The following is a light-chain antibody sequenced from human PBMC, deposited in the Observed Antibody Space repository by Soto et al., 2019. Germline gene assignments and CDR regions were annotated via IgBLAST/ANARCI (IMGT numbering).Light chain of an antibody. CDR3: SSFAGSNNGV. CDR1: SSDVGGYDY. CDR2: EVS. J-gene: IGLJ3*02. Sequence: QSALTQPPSASGSPGQSVTISCTGTSSDVGGYDYVSWYQQHPGKAPKLMISEVSKRPSGVPDRFSGSKSGNTASLTVSGLQADDEADYYCSSFAGSNNGVFGGGTKVTVL. V-gene: IGLV2-8*01.